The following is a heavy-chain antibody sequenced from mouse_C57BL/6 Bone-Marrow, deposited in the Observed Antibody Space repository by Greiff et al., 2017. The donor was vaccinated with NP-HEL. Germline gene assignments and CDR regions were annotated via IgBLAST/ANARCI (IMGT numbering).Heavy chain of an antibody. CDR2: FYPGSGSI. CDR1: GYTFTEYT. D-gene: IGHD1-1*01. J-gene: IGHJ2*01. V-gene: IGHV1-62-2*01. Sequence: QVQLKQSGAELVKPGASVKLSCKASGYTFTEYTIHWVKQRSGQGLEWIGWFYPGSGSIKYNEKFKDKATLTADKSSSTVDMELSRLTSEDSAVYVCARHEDPVGGGYYYDYWGKGTTLTVSS. CDR3: ARHEDPVGGGYYYDY.